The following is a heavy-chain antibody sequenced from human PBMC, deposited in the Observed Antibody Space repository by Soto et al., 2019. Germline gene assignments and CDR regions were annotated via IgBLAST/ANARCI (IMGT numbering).Heavy chain of an antibody. CDR2: IYYRGST. CDR1: GGSITSSSYY. V-gene: IGHV4-39*01. J-gene: IGHJ4*02. CDR3: ASPAGADYTFDY. Sequence: QLQLQESGPGLVKPSETLSLTCGVSGGSITSSSYYWGWIRQAPGRGLEWIGTIYYRGSTYYNPSLESRVTISADTSKNQLSLHLRSVTAADTAVYYCASPAGADYTFDYWGQGILVTVSS. D-gene: IGHD4-4*01.